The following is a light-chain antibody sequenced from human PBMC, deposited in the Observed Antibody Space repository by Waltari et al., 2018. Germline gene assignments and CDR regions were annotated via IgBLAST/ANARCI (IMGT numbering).Light chain of an antibody. CDR1: ESIGRT. J-gene: IGKJ1*01. Sequence: EIVLTQSPGTLSLSPGERATLSCRASESIGRTLAWYQQKPGKPPRLLVYDASSRATGIPGRFSGSGSGTDFSLTISRLEPEDFAVYYCQKYGTRPATFGQGTKVEIK. V-gene: IGKV3-20*01. CDR3: QKYGTRPAT. CDR2: DAS.